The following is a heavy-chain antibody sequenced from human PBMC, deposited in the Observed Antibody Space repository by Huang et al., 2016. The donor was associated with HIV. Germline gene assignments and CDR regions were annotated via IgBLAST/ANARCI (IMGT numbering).Heavy chain of an antibody. Sequence: QVHLQQWGAGLLKSAETLSLTCAVYGGSLSGYYWSWLRQTPGKGLEWIGEVNHLGSPNYNPSLKSRVSIAMDESKKQFYLKLKFISDADTAVYFCARDATKNPRGWFDPWGQGSLVTVSS. V-gene: IGHV4-34*02. D-gene: IGHD3-10*01. CDR1: GGSLSGYY. J-gene: IGHJ5*02. CDR2: VNHLGSP. CDR3: ARDATKNPRGWFDP.